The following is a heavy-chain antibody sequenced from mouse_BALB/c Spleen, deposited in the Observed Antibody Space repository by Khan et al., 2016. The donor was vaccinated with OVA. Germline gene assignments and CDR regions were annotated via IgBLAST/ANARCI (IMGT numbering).Heavy chain of an antibody. V-gene: IGHV14-3*02. J-gene: IGHJ2*01. CDR3: ARINA. CDR2: IDPANGNT. Sequence: EVQLEESGAELVKPVASVKLSCTASGFNITDNYMHWVKQRPEQGLEWIGRIDPANGNTKYDPKLQGKATITADTSSNTAYLQLSSLTSEDTAGDYCARINAWGQGTTLTVSS. CDR1: GFNITDNY.